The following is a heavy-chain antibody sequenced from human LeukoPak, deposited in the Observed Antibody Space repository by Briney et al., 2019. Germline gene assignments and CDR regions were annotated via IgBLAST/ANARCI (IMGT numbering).Heavy chain of an antibody. CDR1: GGSISSYY. V-gene: IGHV4-59*08. CDR3: ATYSGNYNNFEY. D-gene: IGHD1-26*01. CDR2: IYYIGST. Sequence: PSETLSLTCSFSGGSISSYYWSWIRQPPGKGLEWIGYIYYIGSTSYNLSLKSRVTISVDTSKNQFSLKLTSVTAADTAVYYCATYSGNYNNFEYWGQGTLVTVSS. J-gene: IGHJ4*02.